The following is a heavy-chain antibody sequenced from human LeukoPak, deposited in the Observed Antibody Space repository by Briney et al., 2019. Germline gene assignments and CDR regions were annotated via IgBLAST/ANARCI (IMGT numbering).Heavy chain of an antibody. Sequence: SETLSLTCTVSGGSISSYYWSWIRQPPGKGLEWIGYIYTSGSTNYNPSLKSRVTISVDTSKNQFSLKLSSVTAADTAVYYCARVLVPAAGIEYYYYYYYMDVWGKGTTVTVSS. V-gene: IGHV4-4*09. D-gene: IGHD2-2*01. CDR3: ARVLVPAAGIEYYYYYYYMDV. CDR1: GGSISSYY. CDR2: IYTSGST. J-gene: IGHJ6*03.